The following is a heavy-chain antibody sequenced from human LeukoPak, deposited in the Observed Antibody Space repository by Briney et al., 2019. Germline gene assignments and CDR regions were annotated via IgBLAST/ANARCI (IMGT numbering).Heavy chain of an antibody. CDR2: INPNSGVT. J-gene: IGHJ6*02. CDR3: ARDRMVVVVPGLYGMDV. CDR1: GYTFTDYY. Sequence: VSVKVSCKASGYTFTDYYMHWVRQAPGQGLEWMGWINPNSGVTNYAHKFQGRVTMTRDTSISTAYMELSRLRSDDTAVYYCARDRMVVVVPGLYGMDVWGQGTTVTVSS. V-gene: IGHV1-2*02. D-gene: IGHD2-2*01.